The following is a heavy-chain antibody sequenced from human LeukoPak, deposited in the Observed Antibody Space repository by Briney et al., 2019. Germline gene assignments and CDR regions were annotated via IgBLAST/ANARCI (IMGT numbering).Heavy chain of an antibody. CDR3: ARESNGFDI. J-gene: IGHJ3*02. CDR2: INPNSGGT. Sequence: VSVKVSCKASGYTLTGYYMHWVRQAPGQGLEWMGCINPNSGGTNYGQKFQGRVTMTRDSSIFTAYMELSRLRSDDTAIYYCARESNGFDIWGQGTTVTVSS. CDR1: GYTLTGYY. V-gene: IGHV1-2*02.